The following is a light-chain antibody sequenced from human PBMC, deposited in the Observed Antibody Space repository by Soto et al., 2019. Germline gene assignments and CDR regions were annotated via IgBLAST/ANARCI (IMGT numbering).Light chain of an antibody. CDR3: QHYNSYSEA. J-gene: IGKJ1*01. V-gene: IGKV1-5*03. Sequence: EIPMTQSPSSLSGSVGDRVSMXCRASQTTSSCLAWYQQSAGKVRKHLIYNASTLKSGVPPRFSGSGSGTEFTRTISSLQPEDFATYYGQHYNSYSEAFGQGTKVDIK. CDR1: QTTSSC. CDR2: NAS.